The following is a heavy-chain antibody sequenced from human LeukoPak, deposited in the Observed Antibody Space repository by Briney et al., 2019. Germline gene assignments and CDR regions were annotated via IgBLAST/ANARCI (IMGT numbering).Heavy chain of an antibody. CDR2: IYSSGST. CDR1: GDSISSGSYY. Sequence: SQTLSLTCTVSGDSISSGSYYWSWIRQPAGKGLEWIGRIYSSGSTNYNPSLKSRVTISVDTSKNQFSLKLSSVTAADTAVYYCARADYESGGNCYYFDYWGQETLVTVSS. D-gene: IGHD2-15*01. CDR3: ARADYESGGNCYYFDY. V-gene: IGHV4-61*02. J-gene: IGHJ4*02.